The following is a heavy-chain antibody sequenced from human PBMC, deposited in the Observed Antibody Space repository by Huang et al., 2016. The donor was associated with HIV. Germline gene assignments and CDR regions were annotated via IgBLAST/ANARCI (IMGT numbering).Heavy chain of an antibody. CDR1: GRSISSSYY. J-gene: IGHJ4*02. V-gene: IGHV4-39*01. CDR3: ARPLTGTTALGY. CDR2: IYYGANL. D-gene: IGHD1-20*01. Sequence: QLQLQESGPGLVKPSETLSLTCTVSGRSISSSYYWGWIRQPPGKGLEWSGNIYYGANLSTNPSLKSGVTMSVDTSKNHISLTVDSVTAADTAVYYCARPLTGTTALGYWGQGTLVTVSS.